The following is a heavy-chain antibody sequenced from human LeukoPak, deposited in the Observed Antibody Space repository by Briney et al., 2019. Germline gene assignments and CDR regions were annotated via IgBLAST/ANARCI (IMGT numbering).Heavy chain of an antibody. D-gene: IGHD2-21*01. CDR1: GISFRNYA. CDR3: ARASCVSDPDAVR. CDR2: LRGNDET. Sequence: GGSLRLSCVASGISFRNYAMSWVRQAPARGPEWVSSLRGNDETFYADSVKGRFTLSRDDSRNTVYLQLNNLRVEDTAIYYCARASCVSDPDAVRWGQGTQVTVSS. V-gene: IGHV3-23*01. J-gene: IGHJ4*02.